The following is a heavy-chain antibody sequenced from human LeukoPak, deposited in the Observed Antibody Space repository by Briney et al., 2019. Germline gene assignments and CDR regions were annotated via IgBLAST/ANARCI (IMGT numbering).Heavy chain of an antibody. CDR2: IKQDGSEK. CDR3: ARGIAAAGYYYYGMDV. J-gene: IGHJ6*02. CDR1: GFTFSSYW. V-gene: IGHV3-7*01. D-gene: IGHD6-13*01. Sequence: GGSLRLSCAASGFTFSSYWMSWVRQAPGKGLEWVANIKQDGSEKNYVDSVKGRFTISRDNAKNSLCLQMNSLRAEDTAVYYCARGIAAAGYYYYGMDVWGQGTTVTVSS.